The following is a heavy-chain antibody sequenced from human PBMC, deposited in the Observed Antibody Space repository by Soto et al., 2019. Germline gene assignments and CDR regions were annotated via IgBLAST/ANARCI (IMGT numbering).Heavy chain of an antibody. CDR3: AKEAGAVALDY. CDR1: GFTFSSYG. CDR2: ISYDGSNK. D-gene: IGHD6-19*01. Sequence: GGSLRLSCAASGFTFSSYGMHWVRQAPGKGLEWVAVISYDGSNKYYADSVKGRFTISRDNSKNTLYLQMNSLRAEDTAVYYCAKEAGAVALDYWGQGTLVTVSS. J-gene: IGHJ4*02. V-gene: IGHV3-30*18.